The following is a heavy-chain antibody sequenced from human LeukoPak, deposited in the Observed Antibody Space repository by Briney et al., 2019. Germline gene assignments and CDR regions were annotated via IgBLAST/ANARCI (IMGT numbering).Heavy chain of an antibody. V-gene: IGHV4-34*01. CDR3: ARAYKASPLHNAIDS. D-gene: IGHD1-14*01. CDR1: GGSFSGYF. CDR2: TDHSGTT. J-gene: IGHJ4*02. Sequence: SETLSLTCAVYGGSFSGYFWSWIRQTPGKGLEWIGETDHSGTTNYNPSLKSRVIISPDTSKSQFSLKVNSVTAADTAVYYCARAYKASPLHNAIDSWGQGTLVTVSS.